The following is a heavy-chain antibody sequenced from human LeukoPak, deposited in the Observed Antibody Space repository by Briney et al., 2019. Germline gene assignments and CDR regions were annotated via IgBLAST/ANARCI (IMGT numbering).Heavy chain of an antibody. CDR1: GGSISSSSYY. V-gene: IGHV4-39*07. D-gene: IGHD3-22*01. CDR3: ARGVASGSSGYLNR. CDR2: IYYSGST. J-gene: IGHJ5*02. Sequence: SETLSLTCTVSGGSISSSSYYWGWIRQPPGKGLEWIGSIYYSGSTYYNPSLKSRVTISVDTSKNQFSLKLSSVTAADTAVYYCARGVASGSSGYLNRWGQGTLVTVSS.